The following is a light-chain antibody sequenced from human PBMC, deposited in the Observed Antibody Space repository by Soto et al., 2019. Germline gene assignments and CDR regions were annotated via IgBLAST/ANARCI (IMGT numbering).Light chain of an antibody. CDR3: QQYNSYSGT. CDR2: DVS. J-gene: IGKJ1*01. Sequence: DIQMTQSPSTLSASVGARVTITCRASQSISYRLAWYQQKPGKAPSVLIYDVSNLESGVPSRFSGSGSGTEFTLTISSQQPDDFATYYCQQYNSYSGTFVQGTKVQI. CDR1: QSISYR. V-gene: IGKV1-5*01.